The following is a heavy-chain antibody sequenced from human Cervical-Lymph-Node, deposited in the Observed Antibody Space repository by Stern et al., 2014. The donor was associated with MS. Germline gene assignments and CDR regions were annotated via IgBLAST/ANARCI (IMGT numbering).Heavy chain of an antibody. CDR2: IYYRGTT. CDR3: ARATDL. J-gene: IGHJ5*02. Sequence: QVQLQEPGPGLLRPSETLSLTCNVSGASITSHFWRWIRQPPGKGLEWIGYIYYRGTTNYNASLKGRVAISINTSKTQFSLRLSSVTAADTAVYYCARATDLWGQGILVTVSS. CDR1: GASITSHF. V-gene: IGHV4-59*11.